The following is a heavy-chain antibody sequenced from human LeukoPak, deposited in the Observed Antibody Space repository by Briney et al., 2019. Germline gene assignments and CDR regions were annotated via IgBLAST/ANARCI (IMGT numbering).Heavy chain of an antibody. J-gene: IGHJ4*02. V-gene: IGHV4-34*01. CDR2: VDHSGRT. CDR3: AATNYFYGSESFHKRDS. CDR1: GDSFDNYY. D-gene: IGHD3-10*01. Sequence: SETLSLTCGVYGDSFDNYYWNWIRQFPEKRLEWIGEVDHSGRTTYSPSLQGRVTISVDTSKSQFSLKLNSVTAADTAVYFCAATNYFYGSESFHKRDSWGQGTLVTVSS.